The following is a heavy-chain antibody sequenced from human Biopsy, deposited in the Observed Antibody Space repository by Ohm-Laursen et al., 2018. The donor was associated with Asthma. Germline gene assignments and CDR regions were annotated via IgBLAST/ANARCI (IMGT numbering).Heavy chain of an antibody. CDR3: ARESGQDSGGTGAFDR. Sequence: LSCAASGFVFSQSGMHCVRQAPGKGLEWVALISSDGHNKYYKDSVKGRFTISRDNSKLRLYLEINSLRVEDSAVYYCARESGQDSGGTGAFDRWGQGIMVAVSS. CDR1: GFVFSQSG. D-gene: IGHD4-23*01. V-gene: IGHV3-30*03. J-gene: IGHJ3*02. CDR2: ISSDGHNK.